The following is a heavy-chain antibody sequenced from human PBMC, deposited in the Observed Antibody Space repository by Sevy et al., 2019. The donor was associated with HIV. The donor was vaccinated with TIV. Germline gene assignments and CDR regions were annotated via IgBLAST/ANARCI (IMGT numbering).Heavy chain of an antibody. Sequence: ARALRPDRGNSGRRLTNYWVNWVRPATKTRLEWVANTKQAGGAKFYVDSVKGRFTISRDNSKNSLYLQMNSLTVEDTAVYYCARVRGWICSRGVCSPYYSDSWGQGTLVTVSS. D-gene: IGHD2-8*02. CDR2: TKQAGGAK. J-gene: IGHJ4*02. CDR1: GRRLTNYW. V-gene: IGHV3-7*01. CDR3: ARVRGWICSRGVCSPYYSDS.